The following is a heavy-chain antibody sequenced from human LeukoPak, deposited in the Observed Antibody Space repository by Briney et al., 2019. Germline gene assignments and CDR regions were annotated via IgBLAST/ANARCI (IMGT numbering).Heavy chain of an antibody. CDR1: GFTFSDYS. J-gene: IGHJ5*02. V-gene: IGHV3-21*01. CDR3: ARDRDFGVGNWFDP. D-gene: IGHD3-3*01. CDR2: ISRSSSYI. Sequence: GGSLGLSCAASGFTFSDYSMNWVRQAPGKGLEWVSSISRSSSYIYYADSMKGRFTISRDDAKNSLSLQMNSLRAEDTAVYYCARDRDFGVGNWFDPWGQGVLVTVSA.